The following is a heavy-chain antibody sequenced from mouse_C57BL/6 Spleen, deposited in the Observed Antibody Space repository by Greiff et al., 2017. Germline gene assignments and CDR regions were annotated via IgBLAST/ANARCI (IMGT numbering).Heavy chain of an antibody. V-gene: IGHV1-78*01. CDR2: IYPRDGST. D-gene: IGHD2-1*01. Sequence: QVQLKESDAELVKPGASVKISCKVSGYTFTDHTIHWMKQRPEQGLEWIGYIYPRDGSTKYNEKFKGKATLTADKSSSTAYMQLNSLTSEDSAVXFGARLSYGNYYAMDYWGQGTSVTVSS. J-gene: IGHJ4*01. CDR1: GYTFTDHT. CDR3: ARLSYGNYYAMDY.